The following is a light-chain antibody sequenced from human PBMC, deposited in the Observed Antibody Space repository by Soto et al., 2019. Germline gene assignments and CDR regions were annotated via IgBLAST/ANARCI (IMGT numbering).Light chain of an antibody. CDR2: EDS. CDR3: CSYAGSSTFVV. J-gene: IGLJ2*01. Sequence: QSALTQPASVSGSPGQSITISCTGTSSDVGSYDLVSWYQQHPGEAPKLVIYEDSKRPSGVSRFSGSKSGNTASLTISGLQAEDEADYYCCSYAGSSTFVVFGGGTKVTVL. V-gene: IGLV2-23*02. CDR1: SSDVGSYDL.